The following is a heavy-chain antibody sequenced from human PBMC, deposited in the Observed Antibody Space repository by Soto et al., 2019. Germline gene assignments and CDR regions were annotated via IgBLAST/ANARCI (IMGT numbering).Heavy chain of an antibody. J-gene: IGHJ4*02. V-gene: IGHV3-33*01. Sequence: PGGSLRLSCAASGFTFSSYGMHWVRQAPGKGLEWVAVIWYDGSNKYYADSVKGRFTISRDNSKNTLYLQMDSLRAEDTAVYYCARTSGAWQLDSFTYWGQGTLVTVSS. CDR1: GFTFSSYG. D-gene: IGHD6-6*01. CDR3: ARTSGAWQLDSFTY. CDR2: IWYDGSNK.